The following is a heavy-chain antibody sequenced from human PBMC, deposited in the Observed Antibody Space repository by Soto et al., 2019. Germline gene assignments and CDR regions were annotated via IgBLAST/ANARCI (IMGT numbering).Heavy chain of an antibody. CDR2: IYYSGST. J-gene: IGHJ4*02. Sequence: QLQLQESGPGLVKPSETLSLTCTVSGGSISSSSYYWGWIRHPPGKGLEWIGSIYYSGSTYYNPSLKGRVTISVDTSKNQFSLKLSSVTAADTAVYYCARHLGDYVWGSDYWGQGTLVTVSS. V-gene: IGHV4-39*01. D-gene: IGHD3-16*01. CDR3: ARHLGDYVWGSDY. CDR1: GGSISSSSYY.